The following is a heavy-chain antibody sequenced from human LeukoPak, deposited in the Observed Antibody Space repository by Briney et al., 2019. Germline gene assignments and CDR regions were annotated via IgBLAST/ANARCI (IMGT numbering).Heavy chain of an antibody. D-gene: IGHD1-26*01. J-gene: IGHJ6*03. CDR3: ASGSYRDYYYYMDV. V-gene: IGHV3-7*03. Sequence: GGSLRLSCAASGFIFSAYWVTWVRQAPGKGLEWVANMYQDGSEKYYVDSVKGRFTISRDNAKNSLYLQMNSLRAEDTAVYYCASGSYRDYYYYMDVWGKGTTVTVSS. CDR1: GFIFSAYW. CDR2: MYQDGSEK.